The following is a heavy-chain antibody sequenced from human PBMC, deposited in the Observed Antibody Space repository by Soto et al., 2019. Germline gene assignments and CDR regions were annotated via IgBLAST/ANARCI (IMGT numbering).Heavy chain of an antibody. D-gene: IGHD7-27*01. J-gene: IGHJ4*02. Sequence: EVQLVESGGGLVQPGGSLRLSCAASGFTFSSYWMHWVRQAPGKGLVWVSRINSDGSSTNYADSMKGRFTISRDNGKNTLYLQMNSLRAEDTAVYYCASSLLTPFDYWGQGTLVTVAS. V-gene: IGHV3-74*01. CDR2: INSDGSST. CDR3: ASSLLTPFDY. CDR1: GFTFSSYW.